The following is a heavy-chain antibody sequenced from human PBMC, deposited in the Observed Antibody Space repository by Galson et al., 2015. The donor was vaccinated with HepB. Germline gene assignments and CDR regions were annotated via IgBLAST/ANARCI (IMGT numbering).Heavy chain of an antibody. D-gene: IGHD3-10*01. CDR1: GFSAGRYA. J-gene: IGHJ4*02. V-gene: IGHV3-23*01. Sequence: SLRLSCAASGFSAGRYAMNWVRQAPGKGLEWVATISGGEGTTYYADSVKGRFIISRDTSKNTLYLQMNSLRAEDTAVYYCAKDWSLGGFVSAAVDYWGQGALVTVSS. CDR2: ISGGEGTT. CDR3: AKDWSLGGFVSAAVDY.